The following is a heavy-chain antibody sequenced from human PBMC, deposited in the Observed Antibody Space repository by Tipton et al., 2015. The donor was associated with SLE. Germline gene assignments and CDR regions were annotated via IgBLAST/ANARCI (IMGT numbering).Heavy chain of an antibody. J-gene: IGHJ5*02. V-gene: IGHV1-8*01. D-gene: IGHD3-22*01. CDR3: ARGSYYDTSGYDP. CDR2: LNPDSGKT. Sequence: QVQLVQSGAEVKKPGASVKVSCKASGYTFTSYDINWVRQATGQGLEWVGWLNPDSGKTGYAEKFQDRVTMTWDTSISTAYMEMRSLRPEDTAVYYCARGSYYDTSGYDPWGQGTLVTVSS. CDR1: GYTFTSYD.